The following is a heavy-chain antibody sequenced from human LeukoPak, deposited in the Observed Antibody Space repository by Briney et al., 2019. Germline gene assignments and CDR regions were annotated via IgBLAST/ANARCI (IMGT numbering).Heavy chain of an antibody. Sequence: SETLSLTCTVSGDSLNGYYWGWIRQPAGKGLEWIGRIFTSGITKYSPSLRSRVTMSIDTSKNQFSLKLSSVTAADTAVYYCARVDGDYGKGFDPWGQGTLVTVSS. D-gene: IGHD4-17*01. CDR1: GDSLNGYY. CDR3: ARVDGDYGKGFDP. CDR2: IFTSGIT. J-gene: IGHJ5*02. V-gene: IGHV4-4*07.